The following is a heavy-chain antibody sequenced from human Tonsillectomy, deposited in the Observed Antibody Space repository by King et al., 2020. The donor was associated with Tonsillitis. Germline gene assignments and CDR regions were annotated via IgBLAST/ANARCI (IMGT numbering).Heavy chain of an antibody. CDR2: ISGGGGST. Sequence: VQLVESGGGLVQPGGSLRLSCAASGFTFSSYAMSWVRQAPGKGLEWVSGISGGGGSTYYADSVKGRFTISRDNSKNTLYLQMNSLRVEDTAVYYCANPFWSGYPNFDHWGQGTLVTVSS. D-gene: IGHD3-3*01. J-gene: IGHJ4*02. V-gene: IGHV3-23*04. CDR1: GFTFSSYA. CDR3: ANPFWSGYPNFDH.